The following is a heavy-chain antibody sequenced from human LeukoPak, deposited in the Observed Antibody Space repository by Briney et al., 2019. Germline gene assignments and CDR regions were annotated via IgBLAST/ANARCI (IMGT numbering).Heavy chain of an antibody. J-gene: IGHJ4*02. CDR2: IYYSGSP. CDR3: TRTQGSGLFDY. D-gene: IGHD3-10*01. Sequence: SETLSLTCTVSGGSISSTSYYWGWVRQPPGKGLEWIGSIYYSGSPYYNPSVKSRVTISVDTSKNQFSLKVTSVTAADTAVYYCTRTQGSGLFDYWGQGTLVTVSS. CDR1: GGSISSTSYY. V-gene: IGHV4-39*07.